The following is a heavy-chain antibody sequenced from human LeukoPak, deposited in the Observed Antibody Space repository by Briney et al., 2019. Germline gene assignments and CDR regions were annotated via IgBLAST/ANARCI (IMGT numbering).Heavy chain of an antibody. CDR3: ARVRAKYSSGHDAFDI. D-gene: IGHD6-19*01. J-gene: IGHJ3*02. CDR1: GGTFSSYA. V-gene: IGHV1-69*01. CDR2: IIPIFGTA. Sequence: GASVKVSCKASGGTFSSYAISWVRQAPGQGLEWMGGIIPIFGTANYAQKFQGRVTITADESTSTAYMELSSLRSEDTAVYYCARVRAKYSSGHDAFDIWGQGTMVTVSS.